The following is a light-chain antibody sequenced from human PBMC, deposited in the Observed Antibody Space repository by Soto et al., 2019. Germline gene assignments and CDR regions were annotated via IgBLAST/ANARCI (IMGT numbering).Light chain of an antibody. Sequence: QSVLTQPASVSGSPGQSINISCTGTSSDVGGYNYVSWYQQHPGKAPKLMIYDVSDRPSGVSNRFSGSKSGNTASLTISWLQAEDEADYYCSSYTSSSTYGFGTGTKVTVL. CDR2: DVS. CDR3: SSYTSSSTYG. V-gene: IGLV2-14*01. CDR1: SSDVGGYNY. J-gene: IGLJ1*01.